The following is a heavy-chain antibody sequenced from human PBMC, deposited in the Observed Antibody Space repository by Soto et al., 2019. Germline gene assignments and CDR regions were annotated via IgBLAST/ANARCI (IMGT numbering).Heavy chain of an antibody. CDR1: GFTFSSYA. D-gene: IGHD3-3*01. CDR2: ISGSGGSF. V-gene: IGHV3-23*01. J-gene: IGHJ6*02. Sequence: EVHLLESGGGLAQPGGSLILSCAASGFTFSSYAMTWARQAPGKGLEWVSTISGSGGSFYSAGSVRGRFTISRDNSKNTLYLQMNSLRDADTATYYCVKDWTGDKCPCMDVWGQGTTVTVSS. CDR3: VKDWTGDKCPCMDV.